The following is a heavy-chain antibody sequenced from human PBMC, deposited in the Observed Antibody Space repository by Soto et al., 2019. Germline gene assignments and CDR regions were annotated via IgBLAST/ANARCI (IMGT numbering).Heavy chain of an antibody. CDR1: GFTFNDYS. CDR3: ARVKSGSVAALRSPADY. V-gene: IGHV3-21*01. Sequence: PGGSLRLPCAASGFTFNDYSMKWVRQAPGKGLEWVSSISSASTYTYYADSLKGRFTISRDNAKDSLFLQMNCLRAEDTAVYYCARVKSGSVAALRSPADYWGQGTLVTVSS. D-gene: IGHD3-10*01. CDR2: ISSASTYT. J-gene: IGHJ4*02.